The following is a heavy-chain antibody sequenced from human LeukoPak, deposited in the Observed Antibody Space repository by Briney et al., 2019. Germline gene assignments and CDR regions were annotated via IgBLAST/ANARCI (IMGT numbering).Heavy chain of an antibody. CDR3: ASLGHRPTVVTSTTGYYGMDV. Sequence: TASETLSLTCAVYGGSFSGYYWSWIRQPPGKGLEWIGEINHSGSTNYNPSLKSRVTISVDTSKNQFSLKLTSVTAADTAVYYCASLGHRPTVVTSTTGYYGMDVWGQGTTVTVSS. J-gene: IGHJ6*02. D-gene: IGHD4-23*01. CDR1: GGSFSGYY. CDR2: INHSGST. V-gene: IGHV4-34*01.